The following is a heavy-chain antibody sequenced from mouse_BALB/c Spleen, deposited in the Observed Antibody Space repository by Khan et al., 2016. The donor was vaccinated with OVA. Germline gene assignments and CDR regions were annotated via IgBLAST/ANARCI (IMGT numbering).Heavy chain of an antibody. D-gene: IGHD2-14*01. Sequence: QIQLVQSGPELKKPGETVKISCKASGYTFTDYSMHWVKQAPGKGLKWMGWINTETGEPTYADDFKGRFAFSLETYASTAYLQINNLKNEDTSTYFCARDRYDYVDDWGQGTTLTVSS. CDR1: GYTFTDYS. V-gene: IGHV9-2-1*01. CDR3: ARDRYDYVDD. J-gene: IGHJ2*01. CDR2: INTETGEP.